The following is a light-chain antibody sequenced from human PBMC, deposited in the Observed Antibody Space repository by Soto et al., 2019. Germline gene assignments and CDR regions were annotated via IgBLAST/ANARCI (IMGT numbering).Light chain of an antibody. CDR3: QHYGSSLSIT. V-gene: IGKV3-20*01. CDR2: GAS. CDR1: QSIGSSY. Sequence: EIVLTQYPGTMSLSPGERATLSCRASQSIGSSYLAWYQQKPGQAPRLLIYGASSRASGFPNRFSGSGSGTDFTLTISRLESEDFAVYYCQHYGSSLSITFGQGTRLEIK. J-gene: IGKJ5*01.